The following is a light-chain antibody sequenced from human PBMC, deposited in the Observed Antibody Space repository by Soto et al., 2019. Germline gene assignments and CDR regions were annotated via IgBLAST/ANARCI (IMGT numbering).Light chain of an antibody. CDR1: QSVSSN. V-gene: IGKV3-15*01. J-gene: IGKJ4*01. CDR3: QHYSKWPGPT. CDR2: AAS. Sequence: EIVMTQSPATLSVSPGGRATLSCRASQSVSSNLAWYQQKPGQAPRLLIYAASTRATGIPARFSGSGSGTEFTLTISSLQSEDFAVYYCQHYSKWPGPTFGGGTKVEIK.